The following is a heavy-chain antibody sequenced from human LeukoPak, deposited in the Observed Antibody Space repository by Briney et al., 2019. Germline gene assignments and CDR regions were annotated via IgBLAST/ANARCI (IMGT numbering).Heavy chain of an antibody. J-gene: IGHJ4*02. V-gene: IGHV3-72*01. CDR1: GFTFIDHY. CDR3: ARRNSVTQGLDN. D-gene: IGHD5/OR15-5a*01. CDR2: IRNKANSYTT. Sequence: GSLRLSCAASGFTFIDHYMDWVRQAPGKGLEWIGRIRNKANSYTTEYAASVKGRFTVSRDDSKNSLFLQMNSLESEDTAVYYCARRNSVTQGLDNWGQGTLVTVSS.